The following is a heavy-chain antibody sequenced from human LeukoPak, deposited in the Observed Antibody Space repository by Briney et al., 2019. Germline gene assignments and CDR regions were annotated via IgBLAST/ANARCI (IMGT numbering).Heavy chain of an antibody. CDR2: IYYSGST. V-gene: IGHV4-61*01. D-gene: IGHD3-22*01. CDR3: ARDEDDSSGYYY. Sequence: SETLSLTCTVSGGSVSSGSYYWSWIRQPPGKGLEWIGYIYYSGSTNYNPSLKSRVTISADTSKNQFSLKLSSVTAADTAVYYCARDEDDSSGYYYWGQGTLVTVSS. J-gene: IGHJ4*02. CDR1: GGSVSSGSYY.